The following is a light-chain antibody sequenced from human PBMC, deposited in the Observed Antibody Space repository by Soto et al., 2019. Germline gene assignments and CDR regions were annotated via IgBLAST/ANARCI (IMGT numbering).Light chain of an antibody. CDR1: SSNIGADYD. Sequence: QSVLTQPPSVSGAPGQRVTISCSGSSSNIGADYDVHWYQQRPGTAPKLLIFGNNNRPSGVPDRFSGSKSGTSASLAITGLQADDEGDYYCSSYAGPPVVFGGGTKLTVL. J-gene: IGLJ2*01. V-gene: IGLV1-40*01. CDR2: GNN. CDR3: SSYAGPPVV.